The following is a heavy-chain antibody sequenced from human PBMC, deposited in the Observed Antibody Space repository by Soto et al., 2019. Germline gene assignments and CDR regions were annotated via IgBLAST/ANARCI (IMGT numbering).Heavy chain of an antibody. CDR1: GGTFSSYA. CDR3: ARVVEMATIDY. CDR2: ILPIFGTA. Sequence: SVKVSCKASGGTFSSYAISWVRQAPGQGLEWMGGILPIFGTANYAQKFQGRVTITADESTSTGYRELSSLRSEDTAVYYCARVVEMATIDYWGQGTLVTVSS. D-gene: IGHD5-12*01. J-gene: IGHJ4*02. V-gene: IGHV1-69*13.